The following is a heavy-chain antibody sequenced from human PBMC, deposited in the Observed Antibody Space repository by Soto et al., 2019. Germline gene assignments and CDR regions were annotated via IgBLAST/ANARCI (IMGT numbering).Heavy chain of an antibody. V-gene: IGHV4-31*03. CDR3: ARDRTCSGGSCYRAFYMDV. D-gene: IGHD2-15*01. J-gene: IGHJ6*03. Sequence: SETLSLTCTVSGGSISSGGYYWSWIRQHPGKGLEWIGYIYYSGSTYYNPSLKSRVTISVDTSKNQFSLKLSFVTAAETAVYYCARDRTCSGGSCYRAFYMDVWGKGTTVTVSS. CDR1: GGSISSGGYY. CDR2: IYYSGST.